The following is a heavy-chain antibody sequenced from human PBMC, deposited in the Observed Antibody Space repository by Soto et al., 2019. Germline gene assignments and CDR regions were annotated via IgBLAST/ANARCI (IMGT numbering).Heavy chain of an antibody. Sequence: PGGSLRLSCVASGFRFASYGFHWVRQAPGKGLEWVAVIINDGSEKNHADSVKDRFTISRDNSKNTLYLQMDSLRAGDTALYYCARDRVAARPSSGMDVWGQGTTVTVSS. V-gene: IGHV3-33*05. CDR1: GFRFASYG. J-gene: IGHJ6*02. CDR3: ARDRVAARPSSGMDV. CDR2: IINDGSEK. D-gene: IGHD6-6*01.